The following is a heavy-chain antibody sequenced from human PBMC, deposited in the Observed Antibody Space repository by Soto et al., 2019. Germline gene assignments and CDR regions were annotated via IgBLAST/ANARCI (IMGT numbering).Heavy chain of an antibody. CDR1: GFTFSSYA. CDR3: AKMVYATYYFDY. D-gene: IGHD2-8*01. CDR2: ISGSGGST. V-gene: IGHV3-23*01. Sequence: GSLRLSCAASGFTFSSYAMSWVRQAPGKGLEWVSAISGSGGSTYYADSVKGRFTISRDNSKNTLYLQMNSLRAEDTAVYYCAKMVYATYYFDYWGQGTLVTVSS. J-gene: IGHJ4*02.